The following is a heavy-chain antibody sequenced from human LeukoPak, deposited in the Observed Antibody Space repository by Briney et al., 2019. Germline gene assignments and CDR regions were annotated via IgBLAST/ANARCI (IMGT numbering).Heavy chain of an antibody. V-gene: IGHV3-21*01. D-gene: IGHD3-9*01. CDR3: ARVYDVLTGGFDH. Sequence: GSLRLSCAASEFTVSSNYMSWVRQAPGKGLEWVSFISSSMISIHYADSVQGRFTIPRDNARNILYLQMNSLRAEDTAVYYCARVYDVLTGGFDHWGQGALVTVSS. CDR1: EFTVSSNY. CDR2: ISSSMISI. J-gene: IGHJ4*02.